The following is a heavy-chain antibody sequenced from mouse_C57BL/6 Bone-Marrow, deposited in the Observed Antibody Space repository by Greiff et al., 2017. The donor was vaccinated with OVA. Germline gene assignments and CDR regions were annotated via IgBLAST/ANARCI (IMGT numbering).Heavy chain of an antibody. CDR3: ARHEDGYYASYFDY. CDR1: GYAFSSSW. Sequence: QVQLKQSGPELVKPGASVKISCKASGYAFSSSWMNWVKQRPGKGLEWIGRIYPGDGDTNYNGKFKGKATLTADKSSSTAYMQLNSLTSEDSAVYFCARHEDGYYASYFDYWGQGTTLTVSS. CDR2: IYPGDGDT. V-gene: IGHV1-82*01. D-gene: IGHD2-3*01. J-gene: IGHJ2*01.